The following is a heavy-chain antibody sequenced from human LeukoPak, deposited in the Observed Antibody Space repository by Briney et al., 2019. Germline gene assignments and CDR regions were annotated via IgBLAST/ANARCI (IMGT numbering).Heavy chain of an antibody. CDR2: ISGSGGST. V-gene: IGHV3-23*01. D-gene: IGHD1-1*01. CDR3: AKDPRWTRVQNDD. Sequence: EGSLRLSCAASGFTFSSYAMSWVRQAPGKGLEWVSAISGSGGSTYYADSVKGRFTISRDNSKNTLYLQMNSLRAEDTAVYYCAKDPRWTRVQNDDWGQGTLVTVSS. J-gene: IGHJ4*02. CDR1: GFTFSSYA.